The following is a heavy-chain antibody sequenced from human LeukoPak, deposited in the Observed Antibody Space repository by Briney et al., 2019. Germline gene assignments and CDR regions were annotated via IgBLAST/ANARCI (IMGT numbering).Heavy chain of an antibody. CDR1: GGSISSYY. V-gene: IGHV4-59*08. CDR2: VYYSGSS. Sequence: SGTLSLTCTVSGGSISSYYWSWIRQPPGKGLDWIGYVYYSGSSNYNPSLKSRVTISVDTSKNQFSLKLSSVTAADTAVYYCARHYDSSGYWYYFDYWGQGALVTVSS. D-gene: IGHD3-22*01. CDR3: ARHYDSSGYWYYFDY. J-gene: IGHJ4*02.